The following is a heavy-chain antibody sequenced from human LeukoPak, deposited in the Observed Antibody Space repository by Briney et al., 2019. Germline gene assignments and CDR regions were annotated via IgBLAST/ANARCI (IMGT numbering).Heavy chain of an antibody. CDR3: ANEIRPNDY. J-gene: IGHJ4*02. CDR2: ITSSSSYV. Sequence: GGSLRLSCAASGFTFSRYSMHWVRQAPGKGLEWVSSITSSSSYVYYADSVKGRFTISRDNSKNTLYLQMNSLRAEDTAVYYCANEIRPNDYWGRGTQVTVSS. CDR1: GFTFSRYS. D-gene: IGHD4-17*01. V-gene: IGHV3-21*04.